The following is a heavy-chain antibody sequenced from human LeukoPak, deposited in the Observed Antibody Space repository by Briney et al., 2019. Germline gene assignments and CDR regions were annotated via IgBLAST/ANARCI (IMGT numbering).Heavy chain of an antibody. CDR2: IYTNGRT. J-gene: IGHJ3*01. V-gene: IGHV4-4*07. D-gene: IGHD4-11*01. CDR1: GGSVRSYF. Sequence: PSETLSLTCTVSGGSVRSYFWTWIRQPAGRGLEWIGLIYTNGRTNYNPSHKSQVTISADDSKNQFSLKLNSVTAADTAVYYCARVGGASSTLTTFDVWGQGTVVTVSS. CDR3: ARVGGASSTLTTFDV.